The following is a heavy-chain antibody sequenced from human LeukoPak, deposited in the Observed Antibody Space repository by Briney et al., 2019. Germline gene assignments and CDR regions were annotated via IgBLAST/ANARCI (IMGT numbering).Heavy chain of an antibody. Sequence: GGSLRLSCSASGFTFSSYWMHWVRQAPGKGLVWVSRINSDGSTTNYADSVKGRFTISRDNAKNTLDLQMNSLRAEDTAVYYCARRSSGSPPYYFDYWGQGTLVTVSS. J-gene: IGHJ4*02. V-gene: IGHV3-74*01. CDR1: GFTFSSYW. CDR3: ARRSSGSPPYYFDY. CDR2: INSDGSTT. D-gene: IGHD1-26*01.